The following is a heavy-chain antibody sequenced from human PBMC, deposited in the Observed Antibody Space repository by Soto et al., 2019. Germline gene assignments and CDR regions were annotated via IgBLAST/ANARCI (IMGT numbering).Heavy chain of an antibody. J-gene: IGHJ6*02. CDR1: GFSFSSYG. D-gene: IGHD5-12*01. V-gene: IGHV3-23*01. Sequence: PGGSLRLSCAASGFSFSSYGMSWVRQAPGKGLEWVSCISCSGDVTYDAYSVKVRLTISRDNSNNTLYLQMNSVRAEDKAVYYCAKSQVATVSTTEYESNGMDXGGQGTRVTVSX. CDR3: AKSQVATVSTTEYESNGMDX. CDR2: ISCSGDVT.